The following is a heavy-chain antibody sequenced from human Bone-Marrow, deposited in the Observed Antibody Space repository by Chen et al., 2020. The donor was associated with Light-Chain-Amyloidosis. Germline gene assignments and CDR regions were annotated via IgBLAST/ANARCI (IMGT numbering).Heavy chain of an antibody. D-gene: IGHD3-10*01. CDR2: IYTSGNT. Sequence: GSGPGLVKPSQTLSLTCSVSGASMTNGSHYWSWIRLPAGKGLEWIGRIYTSGNTNYSPSLKSRVTISQDTSKNQYSLKLNSVTAADTAIYYCARTSGPSHFDYWGQGTLVTVSS. CDR1: GASMTNGSHY. V-gene: IGHV4-61*02. J-gene: IGHJ4*02. CDR3: ARTSGPSHFDY.